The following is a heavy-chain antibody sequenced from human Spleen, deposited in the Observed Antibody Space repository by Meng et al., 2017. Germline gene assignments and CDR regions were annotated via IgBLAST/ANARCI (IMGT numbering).Heavy chain of an antibody. CDR3: ARVGSYRGYNY. V-gene: IGHV4-34*01. CDR1: GGSFSGYY. D-gene: IGHD3-10*01. CDR2: INHSGST. J-gene: IGHJ4*02. Sequence: QLQLQESGPGLVKPSETLSLTCAVYGGSFSGYYWSWIRQPPGKGLEWIGEINHSGSTNYNPSLKSRVTISVDTSKNQFSLKLSSVTAADTAVYYCARVGSYRGYNYWGQGTLVTVSS.